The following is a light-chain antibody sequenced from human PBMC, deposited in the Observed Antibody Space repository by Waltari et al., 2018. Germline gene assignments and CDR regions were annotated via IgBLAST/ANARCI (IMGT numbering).Light chain of an antibody. CDR3: SSYAGSSKGV. J-gene: IGLJ2*01. V-gene: IGLV2-23*02. Sequence: QSALTPPASVSGSPGQSTTISCTGTSSDVGNYNRASWYQQHPGNAPKLMIYAVSKRPSGVSDRFSGSKSGDMASLTISGLQPEDEAEYFCSSYAGSSKGVFGGGTKVTVL. CDR2: AVS. CDR1: SSDVGNYNR.